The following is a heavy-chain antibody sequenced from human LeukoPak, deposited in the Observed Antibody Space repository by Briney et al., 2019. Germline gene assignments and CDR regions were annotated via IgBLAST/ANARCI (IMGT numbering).Heavy chain of an antibody. D-gene: IGHD6-13*01. V-gene: IGHV3-23*01. Sequence: SGGSLRLSCTASGFTFINYAMTWVRQAPGKGLEWVSGINGGGGSTYYADSVKGRFTISRDNSKNTLYLQMNSLRAEDTAVYYCAKGDSSSWATYYYYYYGMDVWGQGTTVTVSS. CDR1: GFTFINYA. CDR2: INGGGGST. CDR3: AKGDSSSWATYYYYYYGMDV. J-gene: IGHJ6*02.